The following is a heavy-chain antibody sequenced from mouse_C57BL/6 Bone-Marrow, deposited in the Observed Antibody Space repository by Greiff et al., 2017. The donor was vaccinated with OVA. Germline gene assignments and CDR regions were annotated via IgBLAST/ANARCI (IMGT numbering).Heavy chain of an antibody. J-gene: IGHJ2*01. Sequence: QVQLQQPGAELVKPGASVKLSCKASGYTFTSYWMHWVKQRPGQGLEWIGMIHPNSGSTNYNEKFKSKATLTVDKSSSTAYMQLSSLTSEDSAVYYCARPSYGSGRDYWGQGTTLTVSS. CDR1: GYTFTSYW. CDR3: ARPSYGSGRDY. V-gene: IGHV1-64*01. CDR2: IHPNSGST. D-gene: IGHD1-1*01.